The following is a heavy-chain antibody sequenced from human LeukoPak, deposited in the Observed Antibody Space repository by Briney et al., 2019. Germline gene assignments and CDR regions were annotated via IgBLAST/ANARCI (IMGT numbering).Heavy chain of an antibody. J-gene: IGHJ4*02. CDR1: GGSISSSGYY. Sequence: SETLSLTCTVSGGSISSSGYYWGWIRQPPGKGLEWIGSIYYSGSTYYNPSLKSRVTISVDTSKNQFSLKLSSVTAADTAVYYCARHGHSDYWGQGTLVTVSS. CDR3: ARHGHSDY. CDR2: IYYSGST. V-gene: IGHV4-39*01.